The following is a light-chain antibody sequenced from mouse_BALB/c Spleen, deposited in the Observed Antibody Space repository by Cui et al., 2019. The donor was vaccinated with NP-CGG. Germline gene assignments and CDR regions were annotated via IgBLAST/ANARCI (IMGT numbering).Light chain of an antibody. J-gene: IGLJ1*01. CDR1: IGAVTTSNY. CDR3: ALWYSNHWV. CDR2: GTN. Sequence: QAVVTPESALTTSPGETVTLTCRSSIGAVTTSNYANWVQEKPDHLFTGIIGGTNNRAPGVPAKFSGSLIGDKAALTITGAQTEDEAIYFCALWYSNHWVFGGGTKLTVL. V-gene: IGLV1*01.